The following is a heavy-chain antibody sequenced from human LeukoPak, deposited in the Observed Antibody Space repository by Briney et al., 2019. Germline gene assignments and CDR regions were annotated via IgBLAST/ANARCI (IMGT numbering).Heavy chain of an antibody. CDR3: AKDACGWDCGYFDS. Sequence: GGSLRLSCGDSTFTFSDYGMRWVRQAPGKGLEWLALISYDGRTKFYADSLKGRFTISRDISKNTLYLQMNGVRPEDTAVYHCAKDACGWDCGYFDSWGQGTLITVSS. CDR2: ISYDGRTK. J-gene: IGHJ4*02. V-gene: IGHV3-30*18. CDR1: TFTFSDYG. D-gene: IGHD1-26*01.